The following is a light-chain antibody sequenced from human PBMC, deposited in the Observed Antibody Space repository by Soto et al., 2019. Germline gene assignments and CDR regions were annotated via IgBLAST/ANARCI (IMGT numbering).Light chain of an antibody. CDR3: QHYINWRRT. CDR2: GAS. J-gene: IGKJ1*01. V-gene: IGKV3-15*01. CDR1: QNVRSN. Sequence: IVLTQSPATLSVSPGERATLSCRASQNVRSNLAWYKQKPGQAPRRLIFGASTRATGIPARFSGSGSGTEFTLTISSLKSEDFEVYYCQHYINWRRTFGQGTKVDIK.